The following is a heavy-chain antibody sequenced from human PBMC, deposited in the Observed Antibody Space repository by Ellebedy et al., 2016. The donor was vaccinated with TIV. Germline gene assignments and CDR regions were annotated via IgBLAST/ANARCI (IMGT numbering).Heavy chain of an antibody. D-gene: IGHD3-9*01. Sequence: GGSLRLSCAASGFTVSSNYMSWVRQAPGKGLEWVSVIYSGGSTYYADSVKGRFTISRDNSKNTLYLQMNSLRAEDTAVYYCARDSSNPFYDMMGFDPWGQGTLVTVSS. V-gene: IGHV3-53*01. CDR3: ARDSSNPFYDMMGFDP. CDR1: GFTVSSNY. J-gene: IGHJ5*02. CDR2: IYSGGST.